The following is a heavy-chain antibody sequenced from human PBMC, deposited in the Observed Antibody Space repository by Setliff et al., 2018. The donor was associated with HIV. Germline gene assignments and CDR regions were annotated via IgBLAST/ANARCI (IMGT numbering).Heavy chain of an antibody. Sequence: SETLSLTCAVYGGSFSGYHWSWIRQPPGKGLEWTGEIDYSGSPNYNPSLKSRVTISIDTSKKQFSLRLTSVTAADTAVYYCARVARYSYGSFESWGQGTLVTVSS. CDR3: ARVARYSYGSFES. V-gene: IGHV4-34*01. J-gene: IGHJ4*02. CDR1: GGSFSGYH. D-gene: IGHD5-18*01. CDR2: IDYSGSP.